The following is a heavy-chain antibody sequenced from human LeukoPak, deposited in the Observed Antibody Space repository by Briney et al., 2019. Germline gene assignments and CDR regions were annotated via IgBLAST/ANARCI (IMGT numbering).Heavy chain of an antibody. CDR1: GGSTSTGDYY. J-gene: IGHJ3*02. V-gene: IGHV4-61*02. Sequence: PSETLSLTCIVSGGSTSTGDYYCSWIRQPAGKGLEWIGRIYTSGSTNYNPSLKSRVTMSVDTSQNQFSLKLSSVTAADTAVFYCARLSTWNDGVDAFDIWGQGTMVTVSS. CDR2: IYTSGST. D-gene: IGHD1-1*01. CDR3: ARLSTWNDGVDAFDI.